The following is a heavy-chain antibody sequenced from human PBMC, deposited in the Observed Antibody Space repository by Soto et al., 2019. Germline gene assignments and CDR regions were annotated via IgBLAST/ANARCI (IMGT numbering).Heavy chain of an antibody. CDR3: AKDFDSDETSHGPNDY. Sequence: EVHLLESGGGLVQPGESLRLYCVASGFSFSSYGMSWVRQAPGKGLEWASIISGSGDAKYYADSVKGRFTISRDNSKNTMYLQTDSLRAEDTAVYYCAKDFDSDETSHGPNDYWGQGTLVTVSS. V-gene: IGHV3-23*01. CDR1: GFSFSSYG. CDR2: ISGSGDAK. J-gene: IGHJ4*02. D-gene: IGHD3-22*01.